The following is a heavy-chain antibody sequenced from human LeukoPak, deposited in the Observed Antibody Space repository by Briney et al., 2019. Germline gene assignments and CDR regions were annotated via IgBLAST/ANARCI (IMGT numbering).Heavy chain of an antibody. CDR1: GFSFNSYA. D-gene: IGHD6-13*01. J-gene: IGHJ4*02. Sequence: GGSLRLSCAASGFSFNSYAMSWVRQAPGKGLEWVSAVSASGGSTYYADSVKGRFTISRDNSKNTLYLQMNSLRAEDTAVYYCAKGSSTWSVDYWGQGTLVTVSS. V-gene: IGHV3-23*01. CDR3: AKGSSTWSVDY. CDR2: VSASGGST.